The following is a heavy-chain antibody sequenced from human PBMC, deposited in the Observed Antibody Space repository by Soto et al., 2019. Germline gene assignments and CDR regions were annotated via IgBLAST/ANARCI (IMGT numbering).Heavy chain of an antibody. CDR1: GFTFSSYS. CDR3: ARVWQDYYDSSGLNYFDY. CDR2: ISSSSSYI. J-gene: IGHJ4*02. D-gene: IGHD3-22*01. Sequence: PGGSLRLSCAASGFTFSSYSMNWVRQAPGKGLEWVSSISSSSSYIHYADSVKGRFTISRDNAKNSLYLQMNSLRAEDTAVYYCARVWQDYYDSSGLNYFDYWGQGTLVTVSS. V-gene: IGHV3-21*01.